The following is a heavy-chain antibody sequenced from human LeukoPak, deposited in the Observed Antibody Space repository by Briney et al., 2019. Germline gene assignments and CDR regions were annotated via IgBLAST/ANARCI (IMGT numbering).Heavy chain of an antibody. Sequence: SCKASGYTFTSYGMHWVRQAPGKGLEWVAVIWYDGSNKYYADSVKGRFTITRDNSKNTLYLQMNSLRAEDTAVYYCAKDWFRWGQGTLVTVSS. CDR1: GYTFTSYG. D-gene: IGHD3-10*01. CDR3: AKDWFR. V-gene: IGHV3-33*06. CDR2: IWYDGSNK. J-gene: IGHJ4*02.